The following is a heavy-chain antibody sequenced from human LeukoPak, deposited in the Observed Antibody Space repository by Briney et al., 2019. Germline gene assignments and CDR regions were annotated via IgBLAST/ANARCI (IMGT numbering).Heavy chain of an antibody. CDR2: ISYDASNK. CDR3: AMGVSSSWYLDY. J-gene: IGHJ4*02. V-gene: IGHV3-30*04. CDR1: GFTFSNYA. Sequence: EPGGSLRLSCAASGFTFSNYAMHWVRQAPGKGLEWVAVISYDASNKYYADSVKGRFTISRDNSKNTLYLQMNSLRAEDTAVYYCAMGVSSSWYLDYWGQGTLVTVSS. D-gene: IGHD6-13*01.